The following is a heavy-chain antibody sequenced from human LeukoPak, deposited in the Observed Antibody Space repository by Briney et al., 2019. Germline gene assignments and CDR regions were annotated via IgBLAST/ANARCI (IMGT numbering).Heavy chain of an antibody. CDR1: GGSISSYY. CDR2: IYYSGST. V-gene: IGHV4-59*12. J-gene: IGHJ4*02. Sequence: SSETLSLTCTVSGGSISSYYWSWIRQPPGKGLEWIGYIYYSGSTYYNPSLKSRVTTSVDTSKNQFSLKLDSVTAADTAVYYCARAKRMGYDTSGYYYGYFDYWGQGTLVTVSS. CDR3: ARAKRMGYDTSGYYYGYFDY. D-gene: IGHD3-22*01.